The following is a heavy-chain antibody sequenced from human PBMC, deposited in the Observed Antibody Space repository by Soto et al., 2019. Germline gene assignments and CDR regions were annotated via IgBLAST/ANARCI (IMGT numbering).Heavy chain of an antibody. V-gene: IGHV4-30-2*01. CDR3: ARGLVEMATIPRFDP. CDR2: IYHSGST. Sequence: SETLSLTCAVSGGSISSGGYSWSWIRQPPGKGLEWIGYIYHSGSTYYNPSLKSRVTISVDRSKNQFSLKLSSVTAADTAVYYCARGLVEMATIPRFDPWGQGTLVTVSS. D-gene: IGHD5-12*01. CDR1: GGSISSGGYS. J-gene: IGHJ5*02.